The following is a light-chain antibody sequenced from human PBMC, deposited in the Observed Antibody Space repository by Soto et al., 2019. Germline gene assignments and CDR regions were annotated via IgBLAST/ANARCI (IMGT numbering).Light chain of an antibody. J-gene: IGKJ2*01. CDR3: QLYGSSPPRYT. Sequence: EIVLTQSPGTLYLSPGERATLSCRASQSVSSNYLAWYQQKRGQAPRLLIYAASARATGIPDRFSGSGSGTDFTLTISRLEPGDFAVYFCQLYGSSPPRYTFAQGTKVDIK. CDR2: AAS. V-gene: IGKV3-20*01. CDR1: QSVSSNY.